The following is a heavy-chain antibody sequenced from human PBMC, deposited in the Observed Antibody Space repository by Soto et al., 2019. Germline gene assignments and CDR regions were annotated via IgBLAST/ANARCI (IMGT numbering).Heavy chain of an antibody. J-gene: IGHJ6*02. CDR3: ASRPPRYSSGSYYYYYGMDV. V-gene: IGHV4-4*02. D-gene: IGHD6-19*01. CDR1: GVSISSSNW. CDR2: IYHSGST. Sequence: ESLSLACAVSGVSISSSNWWSWVRQPPGKGLEWIGEIYHSGSTNYNPSLKTRVTISVDKSKNQFSLKVSSVTAADTAVYYCASRPPRYSSGSYYYYYGMDVWGQGTKVTVSS.